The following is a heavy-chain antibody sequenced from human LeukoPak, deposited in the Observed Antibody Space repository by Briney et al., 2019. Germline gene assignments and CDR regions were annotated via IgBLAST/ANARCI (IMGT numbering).Heavy chain of an antibody. CDR2: MDWRCKE. Sequence: SGPALVKPTQTLTLTCTFSGFSLPSNFMHGDWVRQPPGKALEWLARMDWRCKEYFNTSLKTRLTISKDTSKDQVVLTMTNMDPADTATYYCARSPQDFGDRICPFFDYWGQGILVTVSS. D-gene: IGHD4-17*01. CDR3: ARSPQDFGDRICPFFDY. J-gene: IGHJ4*02. CDR1: GFSLPSNFMH. V-gene: IGHV2-70*04.